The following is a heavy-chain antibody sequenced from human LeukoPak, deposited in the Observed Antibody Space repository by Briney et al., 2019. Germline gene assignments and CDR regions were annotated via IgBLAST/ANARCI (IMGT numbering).Heavy chain of an antibody. CDR1: GFMFSHSA. J-gene: IGHJ4*02. D-gene: IGHD3-16*01. CDR3: ATVGVGWVAFEY. Sequence: PGGSLRLSCAASGFMFSHSAMTWVRQTPGKGLEWASGISESGGGTYYAGSAKGRFTISRDNSKNTLYLQMNSLRSDDTAVYYCATVGVGWVAFEYWGQGALVTVSS. CDR2: ISESGGGT. V-gene: IGHV3-23*01.